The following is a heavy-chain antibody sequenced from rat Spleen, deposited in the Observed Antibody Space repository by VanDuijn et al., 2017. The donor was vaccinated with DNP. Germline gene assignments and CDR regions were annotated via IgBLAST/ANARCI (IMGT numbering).Heavy chain of an antibody. CDR3: ARWVWYFDY. V-gene: IGHV3-1*01. J-gene: IGHJ2*01. Sequence: EVQLQESGPGLVKPSQSLSLTCSVTGFSITSYYWAWIRKLPGNKMEWIGHISYSGRTSYNPSLKSRISITRDTSKNQFFLQLNSVTTEDTATYYCARWVWYFDYWGQGVMVTVSS. CDR1: GFSITSYY. CDR2: ISYSGRT.